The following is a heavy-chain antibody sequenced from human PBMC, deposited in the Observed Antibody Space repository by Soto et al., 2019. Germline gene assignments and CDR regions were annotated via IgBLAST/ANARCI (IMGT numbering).Heavy chain of an antibody. CDR3: ARDERIRDSSGLDY. CDR1: GGTFSSYA. J-gene: IGHJ4*02. D-gene: IGHD3-22*01. CDR2: IIPIFGTA. V-gene: IGHV1-69*13. Sequence: SVKVSCKASGGTFSSYAISWVRQAPGQGLEWMGGIIPIFGTANYAQKFQGRVTITADESTSTAYMELGSLRSEDTAVYYCARDERIRDSSGLDYWGQGTLVTVSS.